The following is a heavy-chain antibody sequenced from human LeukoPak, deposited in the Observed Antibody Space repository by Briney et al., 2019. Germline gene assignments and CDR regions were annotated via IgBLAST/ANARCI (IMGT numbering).Heavy chain of an antibody. D-gene: IGHD6-19*01. J-gene: IGHJ5*02. CDR1: GNSISSYY. Sequence: PSETLSLTCTVSGNSISSYYWSWIRQSLGKGLEWIGYIHYSGSSSYNPSLKSRLTLSVDTSKNQFSLKLRSVTAADTAMYYCARDEQDYGSGWTGFGPWGQGTLVTVSS. CDR2: IHYSGSS. CDR3: ARDEQDYGSGWTGFGP. V-gene: IGHV4-59*01.